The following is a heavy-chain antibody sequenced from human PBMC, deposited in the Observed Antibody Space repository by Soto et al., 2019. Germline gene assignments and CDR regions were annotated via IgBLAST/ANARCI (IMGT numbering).Heavy chain of an antibody. D-gene: IGHD6-19*01. J-gene: IGHJ4*02. Sequence: LRLSCAASGFTFSSYAMSWVRQAPGKGLEWVSGISGSGDTTSYADSVKGRFTISRDNSKNTLYLQMNSLGAEDTAVYYCAKTVPATKYWGQGTLVTVSS. CDR3: AKTVPATKY. V-gene: IGHV3-23*01. CDR1: GFTFSSYA. CDR2: ISGSGDTT.